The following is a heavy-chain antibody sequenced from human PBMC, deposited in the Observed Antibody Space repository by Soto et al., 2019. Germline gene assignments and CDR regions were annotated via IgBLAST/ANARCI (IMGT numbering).Heavy chain of an antibody. D-gene: IGHD3-22*01. CDR1: CGTLCSDA. CDR3: ARDRTDSGYYTNWLDP. V-gene: IGHV1-69*06. CDR2: IIPIFGTT. Sequence: SMKVSFKDSCGTLCSDAITWVRQAPGQGLEWVGRIIPIFGTTNYAQNLQGRVTISADKSTLTSYMELHSLTSDDTALYYCARDRTDSGYYTNWLDPWGQGTQVTVSS. J-gene: IGHJ5*02.